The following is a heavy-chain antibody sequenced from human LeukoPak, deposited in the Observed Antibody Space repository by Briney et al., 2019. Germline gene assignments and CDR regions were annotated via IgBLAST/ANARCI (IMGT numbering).Heavy chain of an antibody. V-gene: IGHV4-34*01. CDR2: VYHLGTT. J-gene: IGHJ5*02. Sequence: SETLSLTCAVYGGSFNSYYWTWVRQPPGKGLEWIGEVYHLGTTAYNPSLESRVTISVDTSKNEFSLRLNSVTAADTAVYYCARGVFPGIPRKNYFDPWGQGILVTVSS. D-gene: IGHD1-14*01. CDR1: GGSFNSYY. CDR3: ARGVFPGIPRKNYFDP.